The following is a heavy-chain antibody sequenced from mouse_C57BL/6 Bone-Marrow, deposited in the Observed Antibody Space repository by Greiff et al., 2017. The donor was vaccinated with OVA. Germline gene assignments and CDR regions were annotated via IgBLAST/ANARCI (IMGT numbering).Heavy chain of an antibody. Sequence: QVQLQQSGPELVKPGASVKISCKASGYSFTSYYIHWVKQRPGQGLEWIGWIYPGSGNTKYNEKFKGKATLTADTSSSTAYMQLSSLTSEDSAVYYCARSRGVYDGYYGWFAYWGQGTLVTVSA. CDR1: GYSFTSYY. D-gene: IGHD2-3*01. V-gene: IGHV1-66*01. J-gene: IGHJ3*01. CDR2: IYPGSGNT. CDR3: ARSRGVYDGYYGWFAY.